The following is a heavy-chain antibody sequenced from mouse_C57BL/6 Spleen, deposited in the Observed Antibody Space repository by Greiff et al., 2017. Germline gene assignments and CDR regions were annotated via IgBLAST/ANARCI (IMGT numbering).Heavy chain of an antibody. Sequence: EVQVVESGGGLVKPGGSLKLSCAASGFTFSDYGMHWVRQAPEKGLEWVAYISSGSSTIYYAATVKGRYPISRDNANNTLCLKMTSVRSEDTAMDYCARLDYDGGGFDYWGQGTTLTVSS. D-gene: IGHD2-4*01. V-gene: IGHV5-17*01. CDR3: ARLDYDGGGFDY. CDR1: GFTFSDYG. CDR2: ISSGSSTI. J-gene: IGHJ2*01.